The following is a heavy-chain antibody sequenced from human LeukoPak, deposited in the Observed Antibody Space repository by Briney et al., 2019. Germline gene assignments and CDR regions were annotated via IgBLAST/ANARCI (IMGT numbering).Heavy chain of an antibody. CDR2: IKQDGSEK. CDR1: GFTFSSYW. D-gene: IGHD6-19*01. CDR3: AKAVLLRYSSGWYDFDY. Sequence: GGSLRLSCAASGFTFSSYWMSWVRQAPGKGLEWVANIKQDGSEKYYVDSVKGRFTISRDNAKNSLYLQMNSLRAEDTAVYYCAKAVLLRYSSGWYDFDYWGQGTLVTVSS. V-gene: IGHV3-7*01. J-gene: IGHJ4*02.